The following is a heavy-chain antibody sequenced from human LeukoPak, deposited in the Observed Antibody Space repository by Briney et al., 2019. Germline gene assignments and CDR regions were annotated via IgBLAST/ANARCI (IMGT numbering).Heavy chain of an antibody. CDR3: ATVGFKWNDDY. V-gene: IGHV3-30*02. CDR2: IPSDASNK. J-gene: IGHJ4*02. Sequence: PGGSLRLSCAAPGFIFSNYGIHWVRQAPGKELEGVAFIPSDASNKYYEDSVKGRFTISRDNSKNTLYLQMNSLRGEDTAVYYCATVGFKWNDDYWGQGTLVTVSS. D-gene: IGHD1-20*01. CDR1: GFIFSNYG.